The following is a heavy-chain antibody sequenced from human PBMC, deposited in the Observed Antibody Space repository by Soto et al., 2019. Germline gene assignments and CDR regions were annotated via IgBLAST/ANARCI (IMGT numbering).Heavy chain of an antibody. CDR1: GYSISSGYY. D-gene: IGHD3-3*01. CDR3: ARDATIFGVVITETNWFDP. J-gene: IGHJ5*02. Sequence: SETLSLTCAVSGYSISSGYYWGWIRQPPGKGLEWIGSIYHSGSTYYNPSLKSRVTISVDTSKNQFSLKLSSVTAADTAVYYCARDATIFGVVITETNWFDPWGQGTLVTVSS. V-gene: IGHV4-38-2*02. CDR2: IYHSGST.